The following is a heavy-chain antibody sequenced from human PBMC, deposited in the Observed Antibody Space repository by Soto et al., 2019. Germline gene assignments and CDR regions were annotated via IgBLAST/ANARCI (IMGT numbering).Heavy chain of an antibody. Sequence: EVQVVESGGGLVKPGGSLRLACAASGFPFSSFSWNWVRQAPGKWLEWVSSISPGGNSVYYADSVKGRFTISRDNAKNSLYLQMSLLRAEYAAVDYCARPRGPRGYDLIGYWGQGTLVTVSS. D-gene: IGHD5-12*01. V-gene: IGHV3-21*02. J-gene: IGHJ4*02. CDR2: ISPGGNSV. CDR1: GFPFSSFS. CDR3: ARPRGPRGYDLIGY.